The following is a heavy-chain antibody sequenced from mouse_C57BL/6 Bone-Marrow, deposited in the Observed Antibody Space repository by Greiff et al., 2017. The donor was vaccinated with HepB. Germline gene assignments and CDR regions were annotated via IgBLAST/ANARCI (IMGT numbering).Heavy chain of an antibody. D-gene: IGHD1-1*01. CDR2: IYPNNGGN. CDR1: GYTFTDYY. Sequence: EVQLQQSGPELVKPGASVKMSCKASGYTFTDYYMHWVKQSHGKSLEWIGYIYPNNGGNGYNQKFKGKATFTVDKSSSTAYMELRSLTSEDSAVYYCARPDYYGSRGPAWFAYWGQGTLVTVSA. CDR3: ARPDYYGSRGPAWFAY. V-gene: IGHV1-34*01. J-gene: IGHJ3*01.